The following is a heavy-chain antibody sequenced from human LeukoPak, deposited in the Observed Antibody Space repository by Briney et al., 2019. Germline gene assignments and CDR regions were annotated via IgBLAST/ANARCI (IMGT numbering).Heavy chain of an antibody. CDR3: ARDSVAFKTGVFGVVIPNYFDY. CDR1: GFTFSSYS. D-gene: IGHD3-3*01. Sequence: GGSLRLSCAASGFTFSSYSMNWVRQAPGKGLEWVPSISSSSSYIYYADSVKGRFTISRDNAKNSLYLQMNSLRAEDTAVYYCARDSVAFKTGVFGVVIPNYFDYWGQGTLVTVSS. CDR2: ISSSSSYI. J-gene: IGHJ4*02. V-gene: IGHV3-21*01.